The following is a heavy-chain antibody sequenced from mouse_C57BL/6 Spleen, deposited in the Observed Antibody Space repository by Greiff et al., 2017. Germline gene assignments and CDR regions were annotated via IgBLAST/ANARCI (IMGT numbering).Heavy chain of an antibody. CDR2: INPNNGGT. J-gene: IGHJ2*01. CDR1: GYTFTDYN. V-gene: IGHV1-22*01. Sequence: EVKVVESGPELVKPGASVKMSCKASGYTFTDYNMHWVKQSHGKSLEWIGYINPNNGGTSYNQKFKGKATLTVNKSSSTAYMELRSLTSEDSAVYYCARSSYYGSSYNYWGQGTTLTVSS. CDR3: ARSSYYGSSYNY. D-gene: IGHD1-1*01.